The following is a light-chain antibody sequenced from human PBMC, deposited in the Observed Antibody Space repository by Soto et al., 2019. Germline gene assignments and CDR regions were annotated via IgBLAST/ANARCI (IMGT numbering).Light chain of an antibody. CDR1: SSDIGVGYT. CDR3: QSYDSSLSGLV. J-gene: IGLJ1*01. V-gene: IGLV1-40*01. Sequence: QSVLTQPPSVSGAPGQRVTISCSGSSSDIGVGYTVHWYQQLPGTAPKLLIYGNSKRPSGVPDRFSGSKSGTSASLAITGLQTEDEADYYCQSYDSSLSGLVFGTGTKVTVL. CDR2: GNS.